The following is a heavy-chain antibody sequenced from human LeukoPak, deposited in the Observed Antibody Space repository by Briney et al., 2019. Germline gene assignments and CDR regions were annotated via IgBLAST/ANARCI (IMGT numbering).Heavy chain of an antibody. CDR1: GFTSSSYS. V-gene: IGHV3-21*01. D-gene: IGHD5-12*01. Sequence: GGSLRLSCAASGFTSSSYSMNWVRQARGKGLEWVSSISSSSSYIYYADSVKGRFTISRDNAKNSLYLQMNSLRAEDTAVYYCARDYPSGYRFDYWGQGTLVTVSS. CDR2: ISSSSSYI. CDR3: ARDYPSGYRFDY. J-gene: IGHJ4*02.